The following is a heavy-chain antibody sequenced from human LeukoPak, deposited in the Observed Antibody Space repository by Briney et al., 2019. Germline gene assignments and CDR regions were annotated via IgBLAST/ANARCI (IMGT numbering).Heavy chain of an antibody. Sequence: PSETLSLTCTVSGGSISSGSYYWSWIRQPAGKGLEWIGRIYTSGSTNYNPSLKSRVTISVDTSKNQFSLKLSSVTAADTAVYYCAREEGTGYCSSTSCYIWGQGTMVTVSS. CDR3: AREEGTGYCSSTSCYI. CDR1: GGSISSGSYY. V-gene: IGHV4-61*02. J-gene: IGHJ3*02. CDR2: IYTSGST. D-gene: IGHD2-2*01.